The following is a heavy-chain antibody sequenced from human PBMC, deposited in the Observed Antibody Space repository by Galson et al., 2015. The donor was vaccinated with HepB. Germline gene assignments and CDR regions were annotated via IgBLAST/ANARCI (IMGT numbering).Heavy chain of an antibody. CDR2: MNPKSSNT. CDR3: GRGDEWYRSAGVPF. J-gene: IGHJ4*02. V-gene: IGHV1-8*01. CDR1: GYSFTSFD. D-gene: IGHD3-3*01. Sequence: SVKVSCKASGYSFTSFDINWLRQATGQGLGWMGWMNPKSSNTGYAQKFQGRVTMTRNTSITTAYMELRGLTSEDTAVYYCGRGDEWYRSAGVPFWGQGTLVTVSS.